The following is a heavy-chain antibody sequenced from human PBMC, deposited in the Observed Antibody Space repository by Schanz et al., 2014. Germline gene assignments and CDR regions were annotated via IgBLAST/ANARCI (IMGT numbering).Heavy chain of an antibody. CDR2: VWSDGNTK. CDR1: GFTFSRFG. V-gene: IGHV3-33*01. D-gene: IGHD6-19*01. Sequence: QVQLVESGGGVVRPGRSLRLSCATSGFTFSRFGMHWVRQAPGKGPEWVALVWSDGNTKYYVDSVKGRFTISRDNSKNTLFLQMSSLKTEDTAVYYCARVVGSGWHYFDPWGQGTLVTVSS. J-gene: IGHJ4*02. CDR3: ARVVGSGWHYFDP.